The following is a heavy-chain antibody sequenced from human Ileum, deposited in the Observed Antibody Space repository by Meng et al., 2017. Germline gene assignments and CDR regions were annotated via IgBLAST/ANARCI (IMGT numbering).Heavy chain of an antibody. CDR2: TYYRSKWYN. Sequence: SQTRSLTGAISGDSVSSNTAVWNWIRQSPSRGLEWLGRTYYRSKWYNDYAVSVEGRITIDPDTSKNQFSLQLNSVTPEDTAVYYCTRGLQFYRFEYWGQGTLVTVSS. CDR3: TRGLQFYRFEY. D-gene: IGHD5-24*01. CDR1: GDSVSSNTAV. V-gene: IGHV6-1*01. J-gene: IGHJ4*02.